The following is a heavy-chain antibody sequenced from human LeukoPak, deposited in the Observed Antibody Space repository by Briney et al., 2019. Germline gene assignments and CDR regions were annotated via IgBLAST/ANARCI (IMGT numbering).Heavy chain of an antibody. Sequence: QPGGSLRLSCAASGFTFRSYWIHWVRQAPGKGLVWVGRIDNDGSDTIYADSVRGRSTVSRDNAKNTLYLQMNSLRAEDTAVYFCARGGFSHGFDVWGQGTVVTVSS. CDR1: GFTFRSYW. CDR2: IDNDGSDT. CDR3: ARGGFSHGFDV. V-gene: IGHV3-74*01. J-gene: IGHJ3*01. D-gene: IGHD5-12*01.